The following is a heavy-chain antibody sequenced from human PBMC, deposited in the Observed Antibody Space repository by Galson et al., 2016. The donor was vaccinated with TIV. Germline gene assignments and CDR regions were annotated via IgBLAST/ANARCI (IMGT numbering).Heavy chain of an antibody. CDR2: IYDSGTT. J-gene: IGHJ5*02. Sequence: LSLTCTVSGGSISTYYWTWLRQSPGKGLEWIGFIYDSGTTNYNPTLERRATISLDASRHQFFLKLTSVTAADSAVYYCVRTDYFDYSLDRWGQGTLVTVSS. D-gene: IGHD3-3*01. V-gene: IGHV4-59*01. CDR3: VRTDYFDYSLDR. CDR1: GGSISTYY.